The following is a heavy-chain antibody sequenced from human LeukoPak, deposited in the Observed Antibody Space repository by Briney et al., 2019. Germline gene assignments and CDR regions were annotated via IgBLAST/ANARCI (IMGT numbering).Heavy chain of an antibody. J-gene: IGHJ5*02. CDR2: IYTSGGT. V-gene: IGHV4-61*02. CDR1: GDSITSGSYF. Sequence: QVQLQESGPGLVKPSQTLSLTCAVSGDSITSGSYFWSWIRQPAGKGLEWIGRIYTSGGTDYNPSLKSRVTVSVDTSKNHFSLNLTPVTAADTAVYYCARGEAPSNWFDPWGQGTLVTVSS. CDR3: ARGEAPSNWFDP.